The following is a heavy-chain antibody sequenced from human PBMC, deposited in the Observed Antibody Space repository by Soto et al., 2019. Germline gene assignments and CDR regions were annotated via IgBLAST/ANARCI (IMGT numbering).Heavy chain of an antibody. J-gene: IGHJ6*03. CDR2: INHSGST. CDR3: ARVQTTIFGVVIMSYYYMDV. CDR1: GGSFSGYY. D-gene: IGHD3-3*01. Sequence: LSLTCAVYGGSFSGYYWSWIRQPPGKGLEWIGEINHSGSTNYNPSLKSRVTISVDTSKNQFSLKLSSVTAADTAVYYCARVQTTIFGVVIMSYYYMDVWGKGTTVTVSS. V-gene: IGHV4-34*01.